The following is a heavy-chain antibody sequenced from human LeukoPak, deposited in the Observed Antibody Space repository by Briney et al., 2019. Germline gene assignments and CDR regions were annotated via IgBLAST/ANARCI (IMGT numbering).Heavy chain of an antibody. V-gene: IGHV3-11*01. CDR1: GFTFSDYY. CDR2: ISSSGSTI. D-gene: IGHD2-2*02. Sequence: PGGSLRLSCAASGFTFSDYYMSWIRQAPGKGLEWVSYISSSGSTIYYADSVKGRFTISRDNAKNSLYLQMNSLRAEDTAVYYCAGYCSSTSCSTGWEAFDIWGQGTMVTVSS. J-gene: IGHJ3*02. CDR3: AGYCSSTSCSTGWEAFDI.